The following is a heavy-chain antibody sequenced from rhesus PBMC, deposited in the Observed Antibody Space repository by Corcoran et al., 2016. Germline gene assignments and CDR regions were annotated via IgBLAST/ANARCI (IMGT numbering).Heavy chain of an antibody. CDR2: ISGSSGST. D-gene: IGHD2-27*01. CDR3: ARSGYCSGIYCYAYFEF. V-gene: IGHV4-65*01. J-gene: IGHJ1*01. CDR1: GGSVSSSNW. Sequence: QVQLQESGPGLVKPSETLSLTCAVSGGSVSSSNWWSWIRQPPGKGLEWIGYISGSSGSTYYNPSLRSRVTISTDTSKDRFSLKLSSVTVADTAVYYCARSGYCSGIYCYAYFEFWGQGALVTVSS.